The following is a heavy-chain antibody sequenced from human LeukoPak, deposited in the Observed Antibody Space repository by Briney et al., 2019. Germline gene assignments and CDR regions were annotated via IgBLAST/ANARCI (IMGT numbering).Heavy chain of an antibody. D-gene: IGHD6-19*01. V-gene: IGHV1-69*13. J-gene: IGHJ3*02. CDR2: IIPIFGTA. CDR3: ASQSPSDSSGWYGGAFDI. Sequence: SVKVSCKASGGTFSSYAISWVRQAPGQGLEWMGGIIPIFGTANYAQEFQGRVTITADESTSTAYMELSSLRSEDTAVYYCASQSPSDSSGWYGGAFDIWGQGTMVTVSS. CDR1: GGTFSSYA.